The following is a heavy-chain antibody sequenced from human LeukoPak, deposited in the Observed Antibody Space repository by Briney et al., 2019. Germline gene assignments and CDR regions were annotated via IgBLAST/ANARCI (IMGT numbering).Heavy chain of an antibody. Sequence: SETLSLTCSVSGGSISGSRYYWGRIRQPPAKGLEWVATVNDGGSALYNPSLRSRTTISVDTSKNQFSLRLTSVTAADTAVYYCAREPDAWGQGTLVTASS. CDR1: GGSISGSRYY. J-gene: IGHJ5*02. CDR2: VNDGGSA. V-gene: IGHV4-39*07. CDR3: AREPDA.